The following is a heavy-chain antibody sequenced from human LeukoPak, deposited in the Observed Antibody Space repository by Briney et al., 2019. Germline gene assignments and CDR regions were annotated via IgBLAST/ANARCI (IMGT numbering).Heavy chain of an antibody. Sequence: SETLSLTCTVSGGSISSGGYYWSWIRQPPGKGLEWIGYIYYSGSTNYNPSLKSRVTISVDTSKNQFSLKLSSVTAADTAVYYCAGDSSSLFQHWGQGTLVTVSS. CDR2: IYYSGST. CDR3: AGDSSSLFQH. V-gene: IGHV4-61*08. D-gene: IGHD6-13*01. J-gene: IGHJ1*01. CDR1: GGSISSGGYY.